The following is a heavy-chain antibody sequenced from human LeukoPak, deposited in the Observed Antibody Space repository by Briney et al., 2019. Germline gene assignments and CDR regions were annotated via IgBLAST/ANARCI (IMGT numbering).Heavy chain of an antibody. J-gene: IGHJ3*01. V-gene: IGHV3-15*01. CDR1: GFTFSNAW. CDR2: IMSKTGGGTT. D-gene: IGHD3-10*01. CDR3: TTASVTLVRGVINPDAFDV. Sequence: GGSLRLSCAASGFTFSNAWMSWVRKAPGKGLEWVGRIMSKTGGGTTAYAAPVKGRFTISRDDSKNTLYLQMKGLETEDTAVYYCTTASVTLVRGVINPDAFDVWGLGTMVIVSS.